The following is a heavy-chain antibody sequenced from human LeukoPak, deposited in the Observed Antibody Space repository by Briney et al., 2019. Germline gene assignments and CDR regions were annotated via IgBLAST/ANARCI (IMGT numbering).Heavy chain of an antibody. CDR2: ISAYNGNT. CDR3: ASVNSGYDYGYFDY. D-gene: IGHD5-12*01. V-gene: IGHV1-18*01. CDR1: GYTFTSYG. Sequence: GASVKVSCKASGYTFTSYGISWVRQAPGQGLEWMGWISAYNGNTNYAQKLQGRVTMTTDTSTSTAYMELRSLRSEDTAVYYCASVNSGYDYGYFDYWGQGTLATVSS. J-gene: IGHJ4*02.